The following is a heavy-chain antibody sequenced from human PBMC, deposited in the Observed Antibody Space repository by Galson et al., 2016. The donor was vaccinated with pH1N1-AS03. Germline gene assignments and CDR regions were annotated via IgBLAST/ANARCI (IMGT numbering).Heavy chain of an antibody. CDR2: VGGVDGSL. Sequence: SLRLSCAASGFTFSIYAMHWVRQAPGKGLEWVSGVGGVDGSLWYAESVKGRFTVSRDNSKGTLDLQMNSLRADDTAVYYCAGGSGSPHWFYPWGQGTLVTVSS. CDR1: GFTFSIYA. J-gene: IGHJ5*02. D-gene: IGHD3-3*01. V-gene: IGHV3-23*01. CDR3: AGGSGSPHWFYP.